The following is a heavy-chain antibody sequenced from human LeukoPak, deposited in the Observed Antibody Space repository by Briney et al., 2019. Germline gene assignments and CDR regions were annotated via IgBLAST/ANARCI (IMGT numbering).Heavy chain of an antibody. CDR1: GGSISSYY. D-gene: IGHD3-22*01. V-gene: IGHV4-59*01. J-gene: IGHJ4*02. Sequence: SETMSLTCTVSGGSISSYYWSWIRQPPGKGLEWIGYIYYSGSTNYNPSLKSRVTISVDTSKNQFSLKLSSVTAADTAVYYCAGASYDSSGVHWGQGTLVTVSS. CDR3: AGASYDSSGVH. CDR2: IYYSGST.